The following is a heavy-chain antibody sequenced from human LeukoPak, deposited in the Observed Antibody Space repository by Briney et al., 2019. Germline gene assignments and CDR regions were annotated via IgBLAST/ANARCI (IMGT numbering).Heavy chain of an antibody. CDR3: ARVLGSLSLPRQLLGEGFDP. CDR2: IYHSGST. Sequence: SETLSLTCTVSGYSISSGYHWGWIRQPPGKGLEWIGSIYHSGSTYYNPSLKSRVTISVDTSKNQFSLKLRSVTAADTAVYYCARVLGSLSLPRQLLGEGFDPWGQGTLVTVSS. V-gene: IGHV4-38-2*02. J-gene: IGHJ5*02. D-gene: IGHD3-16*01. CDR1: GYSISSGYH.